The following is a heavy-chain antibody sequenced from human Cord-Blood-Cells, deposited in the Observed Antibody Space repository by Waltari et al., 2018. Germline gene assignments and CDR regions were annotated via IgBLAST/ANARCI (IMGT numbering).Heavy chain of an antibody. Sequence: QVQLVQSGAEVKKPGASVKVSCKASGYTFTGYYMHWVRQAPGQGLEWIGWINPNSGGTNYAQKFQGWVTRTRDTSISTAYMELSRLRSDDTAVYYCARANWGLNGVVDYWGQGTLVTVSS. D-gene: IGHD7-27*01. CDR2: INPNSGGT. CDR3: ARANWGLNGVVDY. V-gene: IGHV1-2*04. CDR1: GYTFTGYY. J-gene: IGHJ4*02.